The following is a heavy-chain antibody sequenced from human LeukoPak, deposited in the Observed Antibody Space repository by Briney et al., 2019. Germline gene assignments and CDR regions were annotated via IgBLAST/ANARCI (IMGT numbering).Heavy chain of an antibody. CDR3: VNLLDYCSVLTCPAWGN. V-gene: IGHV4-39*01. Sequence: SETLSLTCSVSGGSITRNGYYWGWIRQPPGKGLEWLGHIQNNDIYYYNPSLKSRISMSVDMSKNQISLNVRSVTAADTAVYYCVNLLDYCSVLTCPAWGNWGQGTQVTVSS. CDR1: GGSITRNGYY. D-gene: IGHD2/OR15-2a*01. J-gene: IGHJ4*02. CDR2: IQNNDIY.